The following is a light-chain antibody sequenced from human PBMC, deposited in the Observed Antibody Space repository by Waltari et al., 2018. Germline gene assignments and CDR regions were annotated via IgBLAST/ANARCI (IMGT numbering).Light chain of an antibody. Sequence: CRASQIVGTYLAWYQQKPGQAPRLLIYGASNRATGIPERFSGSGSGTDFSLTISRLEPEDFAVYYCQKYVNLPATFGQGTKVEIK. CDR3: QKYVNLPAT. CDR1: QIVGTY. V-gene: IGKV3-20*01. J-gene: IGKJ1*01. CDR2: GAS.